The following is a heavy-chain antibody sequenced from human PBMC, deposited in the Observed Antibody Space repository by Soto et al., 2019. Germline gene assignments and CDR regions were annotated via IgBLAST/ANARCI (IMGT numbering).Heavy chain of an antibody. CDR1: GYTFTSYG. D-gene: IGHD2-15*01. Sequence: QVQLVQSGAEVKKPGASVKVSCKASGYTFTSYGISWVRQAPGQGLEWMGWISAYNGNTNYAQKLQGRVTMTTDTSTSTAYMELRSLRSDDTAVYYCARVGDGYCSGGSCYPHFDYWGQGTPVTVSS. CDR2: ISAYNGNT. V-gene: IGHV1-18*01. CDR3: ARVGDGYCSGGSCYPHFDY. J-gene: IGHJ4*02.